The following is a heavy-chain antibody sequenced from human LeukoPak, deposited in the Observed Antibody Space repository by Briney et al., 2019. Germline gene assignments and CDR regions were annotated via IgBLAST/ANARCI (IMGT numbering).Heavy chain of an antibody. V-gene: IGHV1-46*01. CDR2: INPSGGST. J-gene: IGHJ1*01. CDR3: ARAPVPYCDSSGYYLHSEYFQH. Sequence: ASVKVSCKASGYTFTSYYMHWVRQAPGQGLEWMGIINPSGGSTSYAQKFQGRVTMTRDTSTSTVYMELSSLRSEDTAVYYCARAPVPYCDSSGYYLHSEYFQHWGQGTLVTVSS. D-gene: IGHD3-22*01. CDR1: GYTFTSYY.